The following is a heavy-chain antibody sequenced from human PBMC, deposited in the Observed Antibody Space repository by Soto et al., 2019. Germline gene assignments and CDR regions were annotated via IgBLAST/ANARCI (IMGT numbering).Heavy chain of an antibody. Sequence: XGSLRLTFAASGFTFNSYGMHWVRQAPGKGLEWVAVISYNANKTYYADSVKGRFSISRDNSKNTLYLQMNSLRVDDTAIYYCAKGWFYDVLTGPDAWGQGTLVTVSS. CDR1: GFTFNSYG. V-gene: IGHV3-30*18. CDR3: AKGWFYDVLTGPDA. D-gene: IGHD3-9*01. J-gene: IGHJ5*02. CDR2: ISYNANKT.